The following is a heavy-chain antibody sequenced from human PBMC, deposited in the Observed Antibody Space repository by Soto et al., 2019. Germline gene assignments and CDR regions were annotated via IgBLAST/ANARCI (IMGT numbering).Heavy chain of an antibody. CDR1: GYTFTSYA. V-gene: IGHV1-3*01. CDR2: INAGNGNT. D-gene: IGHD2-15*01. CDR3: ARILGYCSGGSCDY. Sequence: WASVKVSCKASGYTFTSYAMHWVRQAPGQRLEWMGWINAGNGNTKYSQKFQGRVTINRDTSASTAYMELSSLRSEDTAVYYCARILGYCSGGSCDYWGQGTLVTVSS. J-gene: IGHJ4*02.